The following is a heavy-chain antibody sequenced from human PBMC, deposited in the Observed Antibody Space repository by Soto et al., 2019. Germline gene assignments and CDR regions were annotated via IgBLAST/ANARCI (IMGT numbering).Heavy chain of an antibody. J-gene: IGHJ4*02. Sequence: QVQLVQSGAEVKKPGASVKVSCKTSGYTFAAYYIHWIRQAPGQGLEWMGWINPTSGGTVYAQNFQDRVTMTRAPSISTAYMELRRLNSDDTAVYYCARDPDYGAYWGYFFDSWGQGTPVTGSS. V-gene: IGHV1-2*02. CDR1: GYTFAAYY. CDR2: INPTSGGT. CDR3: ARDPDYGAYWGYFFDS. D-gene: IGHD4-17*01.